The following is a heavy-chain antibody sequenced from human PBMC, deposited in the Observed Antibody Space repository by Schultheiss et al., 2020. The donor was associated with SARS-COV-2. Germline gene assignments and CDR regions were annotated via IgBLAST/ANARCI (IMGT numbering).Heavy chain of an antibody. J-gene: IGHJ5*02. Sequence: SVKVSCKASGGTFRTYALSWVRQAPGQGLEWMGGIIPILGIANYAQKFQGRVTITADESTSTAYMELSSLRSEDTAVYYCARFGPVYGDYLWNWFDPWGQGTLVTVSS. CDR2: IIPILGIA. D-gene: IGHD4-17*01. CDR3: ARFGPVYGDYLWNWFDP. CDR1: GGTFRTYA. V-gene: IGHV1-69*10.